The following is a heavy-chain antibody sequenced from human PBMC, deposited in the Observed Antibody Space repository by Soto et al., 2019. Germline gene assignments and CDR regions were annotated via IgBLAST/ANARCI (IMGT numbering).Heavy chain of an antibody. V-gene: IGHV1-69*13. J-gene: IGHJ5*02. D-gene: IGHD6-25*01. CDR3: ARDREPATIPGWFDP. CDR2: IIPIFGTA. Sequence: GASVKVSCKASGGTFSSYAISWVRQAPGQGLEWMGGIIPIFGTANYAQKFQGRVTITADESTSTAYMELSSLRSEDTAVYYCARDREPATIPGWFDPWGQGTLVTVSS. CDR1: GGTFSSYA.